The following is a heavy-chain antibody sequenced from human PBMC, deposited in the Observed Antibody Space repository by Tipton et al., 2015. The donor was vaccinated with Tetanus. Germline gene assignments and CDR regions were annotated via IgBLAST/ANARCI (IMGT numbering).Heavy chain of an antibody. J-gene: IGHJ4*02. CDR1: GFTFSTFG. Sequence: SLRLSCAASGFTFSTFGMHWVRQAPGKGLEWVATISYDGNYKYYSDSVKGRFTISRDNAKNTLYLQVNSLRAEDTAVYYCARDGSYGGTLISDYWGQGTQVTVSS. V-gene: IGHV3-30*03. D-gene: IGHD4-23*01. CDR2: ISYDGNYK. CDR3: ARDGSYGGTLISDY.